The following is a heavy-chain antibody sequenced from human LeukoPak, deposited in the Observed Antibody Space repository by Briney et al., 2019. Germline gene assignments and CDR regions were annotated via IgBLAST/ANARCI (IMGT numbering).Heavy chain of an antibody. Sequence: SETLSLTCTVSGGSINNYYWSWIRQPPGMGLEWIGYIYYSGSTDYNPSLKSRVTISVDTSNNQFSLKLSSVTAADTAVYYCARLISGVGYFDSWGQGTLVTVSS. J-gene: IGHJ4*02. D-gene: IGHD3-10*01. CDR1: GGSINNYY. CDR2: IYYSGST. V-gene: IGHV4-59*08. CDR3: ARLISGVGYFDS.